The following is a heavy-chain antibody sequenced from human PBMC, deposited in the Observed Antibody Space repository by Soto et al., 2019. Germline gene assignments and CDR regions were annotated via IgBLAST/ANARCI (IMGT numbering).Heavy chain of an antibody. CDR3: AKLTVVPADYYYGMDV. D-gene: IGHD2-15*01. V-gene: IGHV3-23*01. J-gene: IGHJ6*02. CDR1: GFTFSSYA. Sequence: GSLRLSCAASGFTFSSYAMSWVRQAPGKGLEWVSAISGSGGSTYYADSVKGRFTISRDNYKNTLYLQMNSLRAEDTAVYYCAKLTVVPADYYYGMDVWGQGTTVTVSS. CDR2: ISGSGGST.